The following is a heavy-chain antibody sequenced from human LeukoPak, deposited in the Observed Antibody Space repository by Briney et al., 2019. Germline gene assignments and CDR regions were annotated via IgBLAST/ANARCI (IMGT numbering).Heavy chain of an antibody. CDR1: GGSISSYY. CDR2: IYTSGST. D-gene: IGHD3-9*01. J-gene: IGHJ5*02. Sequence: SETLSLTCTVSGGSISSYYWSWIRQPAGKGLEWIGRIYTSGSTNYNPSLKSRVTMSVDTSKNQFSLKLSSVTAADTAVYYCARFNYGSVLRYFDWLIIQGWFDPWGQGTLVTVSS. V-gene: IGHV4-4*07. CDR3: ARFNYGSVLRYFDWLIIQGWFDP.